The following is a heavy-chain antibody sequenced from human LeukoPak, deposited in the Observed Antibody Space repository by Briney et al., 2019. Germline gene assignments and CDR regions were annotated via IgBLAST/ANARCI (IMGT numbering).Heavy chain of an antibody. CDR3: ARDRSVGVLPAPPFDF. Sequence: PSETLSLTCTVSGGSISSSTYYWGWVRQPPGKGLEWIGSIDYSGYTYYNPSLKSRLTISADTSKNQFSLTLTSVTAADTAVYYCARDRSVGVLPAPPFDFWGQGTLVTVPS. D-gene: IGHD6-6*01. CDR2: IDYSGYT. V-gene: IGHV4-39*07. CDR1: GGSISSSTYY. J-gene: IGHJ4*02.